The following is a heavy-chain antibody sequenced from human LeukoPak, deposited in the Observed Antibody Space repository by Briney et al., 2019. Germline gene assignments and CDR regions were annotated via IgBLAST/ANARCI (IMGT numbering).Heavy chain of an antibody. J-gene: IGHJ4*02. CDR3: ARDYCSSTSCLFDY. V-gene: IGHV1-69*05. CDR1: GGTFSSYA. Sequence: SVKVSCKASGGTFSSYAISWVRQAPGQGLEWMGGIIPIFGTANYAQKFQGRVTITRDTSISTAYMELSRLRSDDTAVYYCARDYCSSTSCLFDYWGQGTLVTVSS. CDR2: IIPIFGTA. D-gene: IGHD2-2*01.